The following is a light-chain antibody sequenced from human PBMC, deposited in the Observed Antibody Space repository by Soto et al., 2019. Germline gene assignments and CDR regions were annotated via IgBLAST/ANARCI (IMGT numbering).Light chain of an antibody. J-gene: IGKJ5*01. CDR3: QQRSDSIT. CDR1: HSVTTH. V-gene: IGKV3-11*01. CDR2: DAS. Sequence: EIVLTQSPDTLSLSRGERATLSCWASHSVTTHLAWFQQRPGQTPRLLIYDASTRAPGIPARFSGRGSGADFTLTISSLEPEDFAVYYCQQRSDSITFGQGTRLE.